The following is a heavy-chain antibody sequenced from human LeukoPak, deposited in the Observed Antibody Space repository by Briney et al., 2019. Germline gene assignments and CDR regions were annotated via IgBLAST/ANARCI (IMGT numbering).Heavy chain of an antibody. Sequence: KTGVSVSLFCAACGFPYRSYSMHWVRRAPGKGLEWVSSISSSSSYIYYADSVKGRFTISRDNAKNSLYLEMNSLRAEDTAVYYCARDITYDFWSGYYGNDAFDIWGQGTMVTVSS. CDR3: ARDITYDFWSGYYGNDAFDI. CDR2: ISSSSSYI. D-gene: IGHD3-3*01. J-gene: IGHJ3*02. CDR1: GFPYRSYS. V-gene: IGHV3-21*01.